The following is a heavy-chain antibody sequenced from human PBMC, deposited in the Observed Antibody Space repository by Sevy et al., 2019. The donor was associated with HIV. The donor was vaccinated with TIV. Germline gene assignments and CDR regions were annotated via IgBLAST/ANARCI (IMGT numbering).Heavy chain of an antibody. CDR1: GYTLTEFS. CDR3: AITREYYSDSSGYFDY. J-gene: IGHJ4*02. Sequence: GSVKVSCKISGYTLTEFSMHWVRQVPGKGLEWRGSFDPEDPKTIYAQKFQGRVTMTEDTSTDTAYMELRSLRSEDTAMYYCAITREYYSDSSGYFDYWGQGTLVFVSS. V-gene: IGHV1-24*01. CDR2: FDPEDPKT. D-gene: IGHD3-22*01.